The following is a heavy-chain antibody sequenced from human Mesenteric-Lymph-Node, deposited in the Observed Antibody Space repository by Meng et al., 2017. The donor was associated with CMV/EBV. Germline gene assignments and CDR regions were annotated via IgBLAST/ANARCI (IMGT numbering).Heavy chain of an antibody. J-gene: IGHJ5*02. V-gene: IGHV3-11*01. CDR2: ISSGGSTI. CDR1: GFTFSDYY. CDR3: AKSGTRYCSITSCSNWFDP. Sequence: GESLKISCAASGFTFSDYYMSWIRQAPGKGLEWVSYISSGGSTIYYADSVKGRFTISRDNAKNSLYLQMNSLRAEDTAVYYCAKSGTRYCSITSCSNWFDPWGQGTLVTVSS. D-gene: IGHD2-2*01.